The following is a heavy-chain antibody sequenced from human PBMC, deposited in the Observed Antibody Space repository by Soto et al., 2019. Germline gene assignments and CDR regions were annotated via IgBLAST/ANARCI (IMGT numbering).Heavy chain of an antibody. CDR1: GFTFSNYG. CDR2: IWYDGNNK. CDR3: ARGLHSLFDY. Sequence: QVQLVESGGGLVQPGGSLRLTCAASGFTFSNYGMHWVRQAPGTGREWVAVIWYDGNNKNYADSVKRRFTISRDNSNNAFYVQMTSLRAEEPSVYYCARGLHSLFDYWGQGTLVTVSS. D-gene: IGHD2-21*01. V-gene: IGHV3-33*01. J-gene: IGHJ4*02.